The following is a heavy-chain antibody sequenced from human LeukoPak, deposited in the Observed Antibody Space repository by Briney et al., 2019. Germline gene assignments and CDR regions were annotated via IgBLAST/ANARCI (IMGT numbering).Heavy chain of an antibody. D-gene: IGHD2-21*01. V-gene: IGHV1-2*02. CDR3: ARDRRYYLHNWFDP. Sequence: ASVKVSCKASGYTFTSYGISWVRQAPGQGLEWMGWINPNSGDTNYAQKFQGRVTMTRDTSISTAYMELSRLRSDDTAVYYCARDRRYYLHNWFDPWGQGTLVTVSS. CDR1: GYTFTSYG. J-gene: IGHJ5*02. CDR2: INPNSGDT.